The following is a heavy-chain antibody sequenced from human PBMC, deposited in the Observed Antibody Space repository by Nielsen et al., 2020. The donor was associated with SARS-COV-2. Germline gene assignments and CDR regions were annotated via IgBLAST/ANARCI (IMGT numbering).Heavy chain of an antibody. CDR3: ARGGIVGATQYYYYYYGMDV. Sequence: SVKVSCKASGGTFSSYAISWVRQAPGQGLEWMGRIIPILGIANYAQKFQGRVTITADKSTSTAYMELSSLRSEDTAVYYCARGGIVGATQYYYYYYGMDVWGQGTTVTVSS. D-gene: IGHD1-26*01. V-gene: IGHV1-69*04. CDR1: GGTFSSYA. J-gene: IGHJ6*02. CDR2: IIPILGIA.